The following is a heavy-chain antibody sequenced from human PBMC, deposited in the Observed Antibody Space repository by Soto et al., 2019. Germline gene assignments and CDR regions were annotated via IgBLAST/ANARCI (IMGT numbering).Heavy chain of an antibody. D-gene: IGHD1-7*01. CDR2: IGPKSGDT. V-gene: IGHV1-2*02. J-gene: IGHJ4*02. CDR3: GRGRSGELVVYY. Sequence: QVQLVQSGAEVKKSGASVKVSCKASGYRFNGHYIHWVRQAPGQGPEWMGEIGPKSGDTKYAQKFQGRVTMTRDTSSTTVDVELSMMSPDDAAVYFCGRGRSGELVVYYWGQGTLVTVYS. CDR1: GYRFNGHY.